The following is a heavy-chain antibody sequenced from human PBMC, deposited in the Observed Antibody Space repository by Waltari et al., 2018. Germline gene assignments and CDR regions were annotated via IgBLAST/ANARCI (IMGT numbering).Heavy chain of an antibody. D-gene: IGHD3-10*01. CDR1: GGPFSSYA. CDR3: ARDHGSAVRGPYYYYGMDV. CDR2: IIPIFGTA. Sequence: QVQLVQSGAEVKKPGSSVKVSCTASGGPFSSYAISWVRQAPGHGLEWMGRIIPIFGTANYAQKFQGRVTITADESTSTAYMELSSLRSEDTAVYYCARDHGSAVRGPYYYYGMDVWGQGTTVTVSS. V-gene: IGHV1-69*15. J-gene: IGHJ6*02.